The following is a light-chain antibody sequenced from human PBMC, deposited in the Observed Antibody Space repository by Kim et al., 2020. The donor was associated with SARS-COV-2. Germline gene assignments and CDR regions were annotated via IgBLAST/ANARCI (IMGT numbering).Light chain of an antibody. CDR3: QQSNDWPPLT. CDR1: QSINNK. J-gene: IGKJ1*01. CDR2: DAT. Sequence: SPEQRAPRSRRCSQSINNKLVCYQQKPGQAPRLLIYDATTRATGVPARFIGSGSETDFTLTISSLQSEDFAVYYCQQSNDWPPLTFGQGTKVDIK. V-gene: IGKV3-15*01.